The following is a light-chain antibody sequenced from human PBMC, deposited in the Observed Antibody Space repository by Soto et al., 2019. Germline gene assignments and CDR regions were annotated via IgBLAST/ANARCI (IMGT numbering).Light chain of an antibody. CDR1: SSDVGGYNY. CDR2: EVS. J-gene: IGLJ1*01. CDR3: SSYAGSNKSV. V-gene: IGLV2-8*01. Sequence: QSALTQPPSASGSRGQSVTISCTGTSSDVGGYNYVSWYQQHPGKAPKLIIYEVSKRPSGVPDRFSGSKSGNTASLTVSGLQAEDEADYYCSSYAGSNKSVFGTGTKVTVL.